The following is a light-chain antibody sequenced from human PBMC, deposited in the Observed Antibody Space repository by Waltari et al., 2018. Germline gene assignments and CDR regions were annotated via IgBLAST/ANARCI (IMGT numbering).Light chain of an antibody. J-gene: IGKJ1*01. CDR1: QSISSY. Sequence: DIQMTQSPSSLSASVGDRVTITCRASQSISSYLNWYQQKPGKAPKLLIYAASCLQSGVPSRFSGSGSGTDFTLTISSLQPEDFATYYCQQSYSTLGTFGQGTKVEIK. CDR3: QQSYSTLGT. V-gene: IGKV1-39*01. CDR2: AAS.